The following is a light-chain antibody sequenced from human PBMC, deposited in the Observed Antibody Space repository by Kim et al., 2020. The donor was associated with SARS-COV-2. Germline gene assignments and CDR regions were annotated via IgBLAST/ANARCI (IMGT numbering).Light chain of an antibody. CDR2: DSN. CDR1: GSNIGIKV. Sequence: GQRVTASCSGSGSNIGIKVVNWYQQIPGTAPKLRIYDSNQRPSGVPDRFSGSKAGTSASLAISGLQSEDEAEYFCATWDDSMTGFVLGTGTKVTVL. J-gene: IGLJ1*01. CDR3: ATWDDSMTGFV. V-gene: IGLV1-44*01.